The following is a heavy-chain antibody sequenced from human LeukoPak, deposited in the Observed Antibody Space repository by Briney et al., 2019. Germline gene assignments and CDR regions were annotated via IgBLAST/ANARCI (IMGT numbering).Heavy chain of an antibody. J-gene: IGHJ6*02. CDR1: GGSISHYY. Sequence: SETLSLTCTVSGGSISHYYWSWIRQPPGKGLEWIGYIYYSGTTNYNPSLKSRVTISVDTSKNQFSLKLNSVTAADTAVYYCAREDPRTKVPEGMDVWGQGTTVTVSS. V-gene: IGHV4-59*01. CDR3: AREDPRTKVPEGMDV. CDR2: IYYSGTT. D-gene: IGHD4/OR15-4a*01.